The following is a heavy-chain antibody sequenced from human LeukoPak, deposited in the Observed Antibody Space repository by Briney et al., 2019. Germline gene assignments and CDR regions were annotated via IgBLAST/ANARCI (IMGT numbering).Heavy chain of an antibody. CDR3: ARVDYGGNTSFDT. CDR2: IFYTGST. CDR1: GVSISSGGYY. V-gene: IGHV4-31*11. J-gene: IGHJ4*02. D-gene: IGHD4-23*01. Sequence: SETLSLTCAVSGVSISSGGYYWGWLRQDPGKGLEWIGYIFYTGSTDYHPSLKGRVTISLDPSKNQFSLRLTSVIAADTAVYYCARVDYGGNTSFDTWGQGTLVTVSS.